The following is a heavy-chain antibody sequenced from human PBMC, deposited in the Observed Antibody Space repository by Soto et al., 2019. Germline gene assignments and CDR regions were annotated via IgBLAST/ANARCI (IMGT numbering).Heavy chain of an antibody. Sequence: EVQLLESGGGLVQPGGSLRLSCAASGFTFSSYAMSWVRQAPGKGLEWVSAISGSGGSTYYADSVKGRFTISRDNSKNTLYLQMNSLRAEDTAVYYCAKWGSAAADYYYYYYMDVWRKGTTVTVSS. D-gene: IGHD6-13*01. J-gene: IGHJ6*03. CDR3: AKWGSAAADYYYYYYMDV. CDR2: ISGSGGST. V-gene: IGHV3-23*01. CDR1: GFTFSSYA.